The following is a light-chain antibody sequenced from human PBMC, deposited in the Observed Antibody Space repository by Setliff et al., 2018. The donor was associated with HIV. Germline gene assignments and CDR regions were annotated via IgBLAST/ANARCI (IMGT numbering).Light chain of an antibody. V-gene: IGKV4-1*01. J-gene: IGKJ1*01. CDR2: WAS. Sequence: DIVMTQSPDSLAVSLGERATINCRSSQTLLYTSNNKNYLSWYQQRPGQPPKLLIYWASTRESGVPDRFSGSGSGTDFTLTITSLQAEDVAVYHCQQYYNRPPTFGQGTKVDIK. CDR3: QQYYNRPPT. CDR1: QTLLYTSNNKNY.